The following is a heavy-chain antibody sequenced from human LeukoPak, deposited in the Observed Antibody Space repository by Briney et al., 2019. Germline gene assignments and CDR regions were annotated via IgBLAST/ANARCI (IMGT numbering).Heavy chain of an antibody. CDR1: GGSISSYY. V-gene: IGHV4-59*01. Sequence: SETLSLTCTVSGGSISSYYWSWIRQPPGKGLEWIGYIYYSGSTNYSPSLKSRVTISVDTSKNQFSLKLSSVTAADTAVYYCARDSTGDYLDAFDIWGQGTMVTVSS. J-gene: IGHJ3*02. CDR3: ARDSTGDYLDAFDI. D-gene: IGHD7-27*01. CDR2: IYYSGST.